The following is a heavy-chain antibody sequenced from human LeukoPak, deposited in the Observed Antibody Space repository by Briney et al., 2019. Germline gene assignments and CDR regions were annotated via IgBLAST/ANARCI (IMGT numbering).Heavy chain of an antibody. CDR1: GGSISSDY. Sequence: PSETLSLTCTVSGGSISSDYWSWIRQPAGKGLEWIGRIYTSGSTNYNPSLKSRVTMSVDTSKNQFSLKLSSVTAADTAVYYCARACKPYTGYSSSWYYYYSMDVWGKGTTVTVSS. V-gene: IGHV4-4*07. CDR2: IYTSGST. D-gene: IGHD6-13*01. J-gene: IGHJ6*03. CDR3: ARACKPYTGYSSSWYYYYSMDV.